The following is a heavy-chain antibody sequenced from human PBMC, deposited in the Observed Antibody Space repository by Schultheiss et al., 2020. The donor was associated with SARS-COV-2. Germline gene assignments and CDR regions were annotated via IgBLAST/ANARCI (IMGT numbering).Heavy chain of an antibody. Sequence: GGSLRLSCAASGFWFSGSAMHWVRQASGKGLEWVGRIRSKANSYATAYAASVKGRFTISRDDSKNTAYLQMNSLKTEDTAVYYCTRGDRLVYANWFDPWGQGTLVTVSS. CDR1: GFWFSGSA. CDR3: TRGDRLVYANWFDP. CDR2: IRSKANSYAT. J-gene: IGHJ5*02. D-gene: IGHD3-9*01. V-gene: IGHV3-73*01.